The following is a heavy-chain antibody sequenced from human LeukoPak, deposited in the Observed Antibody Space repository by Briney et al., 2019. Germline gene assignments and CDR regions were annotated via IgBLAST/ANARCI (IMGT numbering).Heavy chain of an antibody. Sequence: PGGSLRLSCAASGFTFSRYWMSWVRQGPGKGLEWVANIKKDGSEKGYVDSVKGRFTISRDNAKNSLSLQMNSLRAEDTAVYYCARDLGWFCFDYWGQGTLVTVSS. CDR2: IKKDGSEK. D-gene: IGHD6-19*01. V-gene: IGHV3-7*01. CDR1: GFTFSRYW. J-gene: IGHJ4*02. CDR3: ARDLGWFCFDY.